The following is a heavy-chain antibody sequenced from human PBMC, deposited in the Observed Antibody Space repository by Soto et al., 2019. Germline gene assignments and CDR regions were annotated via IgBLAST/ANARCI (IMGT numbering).Heavy chain of an antibody. D-gene: IGHD2-15*01. Sequence: HPGGSLRLSCAASGFTFSSYAMHWVRQAPGKGLEWVAVISYDGRNKYYADSVKGRFTISRDNSKNTLYLEMNSLRVEDTAVYHCVRDTAYCSGGTCYSSNDTDVWGQGTKRTVS. CDR2: ISYDGRNK. CDR1: GFTFSSYA. CDR3: VRDTAYCSGGTCYSSNDTDV. J-gene: IGHJ6*02. V-gene: IGHV3-30*04.